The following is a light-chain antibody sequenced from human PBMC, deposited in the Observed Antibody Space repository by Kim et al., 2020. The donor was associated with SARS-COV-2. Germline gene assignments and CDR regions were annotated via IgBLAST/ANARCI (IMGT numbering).Light chain of an antibody. Sequence: SPGERATLSCRASQTVTNRYLAWYQQKPGQTPRLLIYGASSRGSGIPDRFSGSGSGTDFTLTISGLETEDSAMYYRQQYGSSPITFGQGTRLEIK. CDR3: QQYGSSPIT. J-gene: IGKJ5*01. V-gene: IGKV3-20*01. CDR1: QTVTNRY. CDR2: GAS.